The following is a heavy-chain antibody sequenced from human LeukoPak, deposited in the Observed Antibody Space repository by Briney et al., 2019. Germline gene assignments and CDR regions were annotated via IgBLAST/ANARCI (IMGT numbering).Heavy chain of an antibody. CDR2: INPNSGGT. V-gene: IGHV1-2*06. D-gene: IGHD5-24*01. J-gene: IGHJ6*02. Sequence: ASVTVSCKASGYSFIDYYMHWVRQTPGQGLEWMGRINPNSGGTNYGQKFQGRVTMTRDTSISTACMELSRLRSDDTAVYYCARGRRRWLQFEYYYGMDVWGQGTTVTVSS. CDR3: ARGRRRWLQFEYYYGMDV. CDR1: GYSFIDYY.